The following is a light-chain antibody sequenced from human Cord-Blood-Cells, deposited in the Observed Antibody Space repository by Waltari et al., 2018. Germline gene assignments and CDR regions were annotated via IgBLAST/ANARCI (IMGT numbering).Light chain of an antibody. CDR2: DAS. CDR3: QQYDNLPYS. J-gene: IGKJ2*03. V-gene: IGKV1-33*01. Sequence: DIHMTQPPSSLSASVGDSVTITCQASQDISNYLNWYQQKPGKAPKLLIYDASNLETGVPSRFSGSGSGTDFTFTISSLQPEDIATYYCQQYDNLPYSFGQGTKLEIK. CDR1: QDISNY.